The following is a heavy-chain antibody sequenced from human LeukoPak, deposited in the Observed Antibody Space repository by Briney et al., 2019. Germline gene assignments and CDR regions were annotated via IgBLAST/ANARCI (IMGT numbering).Heavy chain of an antibody. D-gene: IGHD2-2*01. CDR2: TYYRSKWYN. CDR1: GDSVSSNSAA. CDR3: ARGSPKYQLRPYYYYMDV. J-gene: IGHJ6*03. Sequence: SQTLSLTCAISGDSVSSNSAAWNWIRQSPSRGLEWLGRTYYRSKWYNDYAVSVKSRITINPDTSKNQFSLQLNSVTPEDTAVYYCARGSPKYQLRPYYYYMDVWGKGTTVTVSS. V-gene: IGHV6-1*01.